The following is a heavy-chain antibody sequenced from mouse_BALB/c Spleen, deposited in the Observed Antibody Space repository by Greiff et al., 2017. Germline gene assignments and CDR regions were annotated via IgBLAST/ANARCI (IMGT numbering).Heavy chain of an antibody. D-gene: IGHD2-3*01. CDR2: ISSGSSTI. CDR3: ARCDGYSAWFAY. CDR1: GFTFSSFG. Sequence: DVKLVESGGGLVKPGGSLKLSCAASGFTFSSFGMHWVRQAPEKGLEWVAYISSGSSTIYYADTVKGRFTISRDNPKNTLFLQMTSLRSEDTAMYYCARCDGYSAWFAYWGQGTLVTVSA. V-gene: IGHV5-17*02. J-gene: IGHJ3*01.